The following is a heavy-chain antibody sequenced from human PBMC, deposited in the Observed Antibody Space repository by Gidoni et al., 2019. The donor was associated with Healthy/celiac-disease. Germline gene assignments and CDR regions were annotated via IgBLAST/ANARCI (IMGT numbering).Heavy chain of an antibody. D-gene: IGHD3-3*01. CDR2: IWYDGSNK. Sequence: QVQLVESGGGVVQPGRSLRLSCAGPGFPFSSYGMHWVRQAPGKGLEWVAVIWYDGSNKYYADSVKGRFTISRDNSKNTLYLQMNSLRAEDTAVYYCARSNDYDFWSGSDSFPPYFDYWGQGTLVTVSS. J-gene: IGHJ4*02. CDR1: GFPFSSYG. V-gene: IGHV3-33*01. CDR3: ARSNDYDFWSGSDSFPPYFDY.